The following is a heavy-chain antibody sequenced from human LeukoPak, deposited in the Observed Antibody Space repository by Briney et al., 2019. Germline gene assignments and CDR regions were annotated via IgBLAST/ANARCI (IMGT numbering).Heavy chain of an antibody. CDR2: ISWNSGSI. V-gene: IGHV3-9*01. J-gene: IGHJ6*02. CDR1: GFTFDDYA. Sequence: GGPLRLSCAASGFTFDDYAMHWVRQAPGKGLEWVSGISWNSGSIGYADSVKGRFTISRDNAKNSLYLQMNSLRAEDTAVYYCARDRRDYYGMDVWGQGTTVTVSS. CDR3: ARDRRDYYGMDV.